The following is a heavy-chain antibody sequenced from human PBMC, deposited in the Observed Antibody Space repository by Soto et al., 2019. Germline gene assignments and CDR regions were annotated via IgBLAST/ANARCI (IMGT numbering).Heavy chain of an antibody. CDR1: GKTFTSYD. J-gene: IGHJ4*02. V-gene: IGHV1-8*01. CDR3: ARGWGGSGSYYALGY. CDR2: MNPNSGNT. D-gene: IGHD3-10*01. Sequence: QVQLVQSGAEVKKPGASVKVSGRPLGKTFTSYDFNWGRRATGQGLGGMGWMNPNSGNTGYAQKFQGRVTMTRNTSISTAYMELSSLRSEDTAVYYCARGWGGSGSYYALGYWGQGTLVTVSS.